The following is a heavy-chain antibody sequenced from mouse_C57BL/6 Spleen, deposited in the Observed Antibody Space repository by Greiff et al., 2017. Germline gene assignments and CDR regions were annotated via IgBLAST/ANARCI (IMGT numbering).Heavy chain of an antibody. D-gene: IGHD1-1*01. J-gene: IGHJ2*01. CDR3: ARAPPLLSFDY. Sequence: EVKVVASEGGLVQPGRSMKLSCTASGFTFSDYYMAWVRQVPDKGLEWVANINYYGSSTYYLYSLESRFIISRDTAKNILYLQMSSLKSEDTATYYCARAPPLLSFDYWGQGTTLTVSS. CDR1: GFTFSDYY. V-gene: IGHV5-16*01. CDR2: INYYGSST.